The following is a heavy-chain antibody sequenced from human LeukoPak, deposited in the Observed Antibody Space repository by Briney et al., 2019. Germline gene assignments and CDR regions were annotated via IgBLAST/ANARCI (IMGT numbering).Heavy chain of an antibody. CDR2: MRYDGSRE. J-gene: IGHJ4*02. Sequence: GGSLRLSCAASGFTFSGNPMGGAGKPPAKGLEWVSFMRYDGSREFYADSVEGRFTISRDNSKDTLYLQMNSLRPEDTAVYYCVGDFDYWGQGTLVTVSS. CDR3: VGDFDY. V-gene: IGHV3-30*02. CDR1: GFTFSGNP.